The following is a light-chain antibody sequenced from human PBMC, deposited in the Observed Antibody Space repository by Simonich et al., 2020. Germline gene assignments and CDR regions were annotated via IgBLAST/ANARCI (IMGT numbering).Light chain of an antibody. V-gene: IGLV2-14*01. CDR3: SSYTSSSTWV. Sequence: QSALTQPASVSGSPGQSITISCTGTSSDVGGYNYVSWYQQHPGKATKRIIYDVRKRPSGVSNRFSGSKSGNTASLTISGLQAEDEADYYCSSYTSSSTWVFGGGTKLTVL. J-gene: IGLJ3*02. CDR1: SSDVGGYNY. CDR2: DVR.